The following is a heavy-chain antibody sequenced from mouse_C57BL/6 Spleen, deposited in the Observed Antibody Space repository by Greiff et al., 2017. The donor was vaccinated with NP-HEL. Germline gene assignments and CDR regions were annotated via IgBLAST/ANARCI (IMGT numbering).Heavy chain of an antibody. V-gene: IGHV1-19*01. CDR3: ARGGWLLLFDY. CDR2: INPYNGGT. CDR1: GYTFTDYY. D-gene: IGHD2-3*01. J-gene: IGHJ2*01. Sequence: VQLQQSGPVLVKPGASVKMSCKASGYTFTDYYMNWVKQSHGKSLEWIGVINPYNGGTSYNQKFKGKATLTVDKSSRTAYMELNSLTSEDSAVYYCARGGWLLLFDYWGQGTTLTVSS.